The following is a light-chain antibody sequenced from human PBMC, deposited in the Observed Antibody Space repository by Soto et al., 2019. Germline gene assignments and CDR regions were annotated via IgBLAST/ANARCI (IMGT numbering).Light chain of an antibody. CDR3: QLYKSFSSLS. Sequence: DIQMTQSPSTLSASVGERVILTCRASQSIGSWLAWYQQKPGKAPKVLIYDASSLESGVPSRFSGSGSGTEFTLTISSLQPDDFATYYCQLYKSFSSLSFGGGTKVDIK. J-gene: IGKJ4*01. V-gene: IGKV1-5*01. CDR1: QSIGSW. CDR2: DAS.